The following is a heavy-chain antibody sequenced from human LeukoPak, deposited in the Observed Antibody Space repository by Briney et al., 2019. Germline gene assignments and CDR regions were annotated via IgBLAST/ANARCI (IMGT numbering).Heavy chain of an antibody. J-gene: IGHJ3*02. CDR3: ARPLDRTEAGAFDI. Sequence: GGSLRLSCAASGFTFSDYYMSWIRQAPGKGLEWVSYISSSGSTIYYVDSVKGRFTISRDNAKNSLYLQMNSLRAEDTAVYYCARPLDRTEAGAFDIWGQGTMVTVSS. CDR1: GFTFSDYY. CDR2: ISSSGSTI. V-gene: IGHV3-11*01. D-gene: IGHD1-14*01.